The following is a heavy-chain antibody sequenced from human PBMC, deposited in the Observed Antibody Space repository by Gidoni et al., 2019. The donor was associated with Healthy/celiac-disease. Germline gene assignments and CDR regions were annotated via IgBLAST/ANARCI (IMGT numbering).Heavy chain of an antibody. CDR1: GGSIRCYY. CDR2: IYYSGST. J-gene: IGHJ3*02. D-gene: IGHD3-3*01. CDR3: ARGYYDFWSGYFGGYAFDI. Sequence: QVQLQESGPGLVKPSETLSLTFTVSGGSIRCYYWSWIRQPPGKGLEWIGYIYYSGSTNYNPSLKSRVTISVDTSKNQFSLKLSSVTAADTAVYYCARGYYDFWSGYFGGYAFDIWGQGTMVTVSS. V-gene: IGHV4-59*01.